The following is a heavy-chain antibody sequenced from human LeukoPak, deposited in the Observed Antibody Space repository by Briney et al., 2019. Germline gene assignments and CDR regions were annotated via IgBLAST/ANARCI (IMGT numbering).Heavy chain of an antibody. CDR3: ARNDRTGTTGGNWFDP. D-gene: IGHD1-7*01. CDR2: IYYSGST. CDR1: GGSINSGGYY. V-gene: IGHV4-31*03. J-gene: IGHJ5*02. Sequence: SETLSLTCTVSGGSINSGGYYWSWIRQHPGKGLEWIGYIYYSGSTYYNPSLKSRVTISLDTSKNQISLKLSSVTAADTAVYYCARNDRTGTTGGNWFDPWGQGTLVTVSS.